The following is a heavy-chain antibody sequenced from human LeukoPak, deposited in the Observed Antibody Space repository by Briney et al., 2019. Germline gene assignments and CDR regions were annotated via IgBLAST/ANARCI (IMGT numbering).Heavy chain of an antibody. CDR2: ISSSSSYI. CDR3: AKSTVATIFRGRAFDI. J-gene: IGHJ3*02. V-gene: IGHV3-21*01. CDR1: GFTFSSYS. D-gene: IGHD5-12*01. Sequence: PGGSLRLSCAASGFTFSSYSMNWVRQAPGKGLEWVSSISSSSSYIYYADSVKGRFTISRDNAKNSLYLQMNSLRAEDTAVYYCAKSTVATIFRGRAFDIWGQGTMVTVSS.